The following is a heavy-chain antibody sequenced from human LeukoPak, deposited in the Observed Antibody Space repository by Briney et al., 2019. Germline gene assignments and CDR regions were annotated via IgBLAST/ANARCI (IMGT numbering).Heavy chain of an antibody. J-gene: IGHJ4*02. V-gene: IGHV4-61*08. D-gene: IGHD6-6*01. Sequence: SETLSLTCTVSGGSISSGGYYWSWIRQPPGKGLEWIGYIYHSGSTNYNPSLKSRVTISVDTSKNQFSLKLSSVTAADTAVYYCASIAARPITSRGVDYWGQGTLATVSS. CDR1: GGSISSGGYY. CDR3: ASIAARPITSRGVDY. CDR2: IYHSGST.